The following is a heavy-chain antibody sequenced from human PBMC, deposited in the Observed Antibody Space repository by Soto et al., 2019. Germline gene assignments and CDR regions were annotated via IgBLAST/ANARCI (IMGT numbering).Heavy chain of an antibody. D-gene: IGHD5-18*01. V-gene: IGHV1-18*01. Sequence: QVQLVQSGAEVRKPGASVKVSCKASGYSFTSYGITWVRQAPGQGLEWMGWVNIYEGSTNYAQKFQGRVTMTTGTSTSTVYLVVRSLRSDDPAMYYCARERGGYAYGDYWGQGTLVTVSS. CDR1: GYSFTSYG. CDR3: ARERGGYAYGDY. J-gene: IGHJ4*02. CDR2: VNIYEGST.